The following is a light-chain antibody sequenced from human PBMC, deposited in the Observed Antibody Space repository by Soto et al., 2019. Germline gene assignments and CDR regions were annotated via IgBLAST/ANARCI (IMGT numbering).Light chain of an antibody. V-gene: IGKV3-20*01. CDR3: QQYGSSPQT. CDR2: GAS. CDR1: QSVSSSY. J-gene: IGKJ1*01. Sequence: EIVLTQSPGTLSLSPGERATLSCRASQSVSSSYLAWYQQKPGQAPRLLIYGASSRATGIPDRFSGSGSETDFPLTISKLEPEDFAVYYCQQYGSSPQTFGQGTKVDIK.